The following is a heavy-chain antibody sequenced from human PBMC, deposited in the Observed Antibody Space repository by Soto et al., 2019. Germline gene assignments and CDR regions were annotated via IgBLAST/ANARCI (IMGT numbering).Heavy chain of an antibody. Sequence: ASVKVSCKASGYTFTSYDMHWVRQAPGQGLEWMGIINPSGGSRSYAQKFQGRVTMTRDTSTSTVYMELSSLRSEDTAVYYCAGDRRDGHNFDHWGQGPLVTVS. CDR1: GYTFTSYD. CDR3: AGDRRDGHNFDH. V-gene: IGHV1-46*01. CDR2: INPSGGSR. J-gene: IGHJ4*02.